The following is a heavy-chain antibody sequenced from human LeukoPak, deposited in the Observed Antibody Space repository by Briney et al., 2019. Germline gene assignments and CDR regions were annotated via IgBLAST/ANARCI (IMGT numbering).Heavy chain of an antibody. CDR1: GFTVSSNY. CDR2: IYSGGST. D-gene: IGHD2-21*01. CDR3: AREGYSYDFDI. Sequence: PGGSLTLSCAASGFTVSSNYMSWVRQAPGKGLEWVSVIYSGGSTYYADSVKGRFTISRDNSKNTLYLQMNSLRAEDTAVYYCAREGYSYDFDIWGQGTMVTVSS. J-gene: IGHJ3*02. V-gene: IGHV3-66*01.